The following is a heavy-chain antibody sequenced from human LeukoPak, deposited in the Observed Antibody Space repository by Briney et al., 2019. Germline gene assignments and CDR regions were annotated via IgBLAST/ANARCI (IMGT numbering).Heavy chain of an antibody. CDR3: AKRFPYCFDY. CDR1: GFTFSSYA. CDR2: INDRSNT. Sequence: GGSLRLSCAASGFTFSSYAMSWVRQAPGKGLEWVSTINDRSNTYYADSVKGRFTISRDNSKNTLFLQMDSLRAEDTAVYYCAKRFPYCFDYWGQGTLVTVSS. V-gene: IGHV3-23*01. J-gene: IGHJ4*02. D-gene: IGHD3-16*01.